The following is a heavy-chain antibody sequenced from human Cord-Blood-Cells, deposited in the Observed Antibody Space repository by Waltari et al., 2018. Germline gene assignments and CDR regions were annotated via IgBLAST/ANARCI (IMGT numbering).Heavy chain of an antibody. D-gene: IGHD2-2*01. CDR2: IKSKTDGGTT. Sequence: EVQLVESGGGLVKPGGSLRLSCAASGFTFSNAWMSWVRQVPGKGLEWVGRIKSKTDGGTTDYAAPVKGRFTISRDDSKNTLYLQMNSLKTEDTAVYYCTTCSSTSCYYYYYMDVWGKGTTVTVSS. V-gene: IGHV3-15*01. J-gene: IGHJ6*03. CDR1: GFTFSNAW. CDR3: TTCSSTSCYYYYYMDV.